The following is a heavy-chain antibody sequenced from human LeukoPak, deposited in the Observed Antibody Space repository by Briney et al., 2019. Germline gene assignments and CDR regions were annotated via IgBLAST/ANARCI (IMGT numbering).Heavy chain of an antibody. CDR3: ARGPYYYDSSDYYIVY. CDR2: INPNSGGT. Sequence: ASVKVSFKASGYTFTSYYMHWVRQAPGQGLEWMGWINPNSGGTKYAQKFQGRVSMTRDTSVSTAYMELSMLRSDDTAVYSCARGPYYYDSSDYYIVYWGQGTLVTVSS. J-gene: IGHJ4*02. V-gene: IGHV1-2*02. CDR1: GYTFTSYY. D-gene: IGHD3-22*01.